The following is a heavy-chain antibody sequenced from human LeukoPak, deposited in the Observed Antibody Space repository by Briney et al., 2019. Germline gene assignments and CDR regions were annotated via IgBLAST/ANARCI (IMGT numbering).Heavy chain of an antibody. Sequence: ASVKVSCKASGHSFADYYMHWVRQAPGQGLEWMGIINPSGGSTSYAQKFQGRVTMTRDMSTSTVYMELSSLRSEDTAVYYCARDYGDYAVQAFDIWGQGTMVTVSS. V-gene: IGHV1-46*01. CDR1: GHSFADYY. CDR3: ARDYGDYAVQAFDI. D-gene: IGHD4-17*01. CDR2: INPSGGST. J-gene: IGHJ3*02.